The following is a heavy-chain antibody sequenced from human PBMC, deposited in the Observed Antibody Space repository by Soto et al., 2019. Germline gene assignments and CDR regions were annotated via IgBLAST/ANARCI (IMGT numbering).Heavy chain of an antibody. J-gene: IGHJ4*02. Sequence: QVQLVQSGAEEKKPGASVKVSCKASGYTFTSYAMHWVRQAPGRRLEWMGWINAGNGNTKHSQKLQGRVTITTDTSASTAYMELSSLRSEDTAVYYCARDVAAADYWGQGTLVTVSS. V-gene: IGHV1-3*05. D-gene: IGHD6-13*01. CDR3: ARDVAAADY. CDR1: GYTFTSYA. CDR2: INAGNGNT.